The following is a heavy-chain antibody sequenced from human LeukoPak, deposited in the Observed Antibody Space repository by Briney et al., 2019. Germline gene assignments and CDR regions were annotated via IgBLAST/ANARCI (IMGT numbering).Heavy chain of an antibody. J-gene: IGHJ4*02. D-gene: IGHD2-2*01. CDR2: IIPIFGTA. CDR3: ARVRGKYCSSTSCYSFDY. V-gene: IGHV1-69*13. CDR1: GGTFSSYA. Sequence: SVKVSCKASGGTFSSYAISWVRQAPGQGLEWMGGIIPIFGTANYAQKFQGRVTITADESMSTAYMELSSLRSEDTAVYYCARVRGKYCSSTSCYSFDYWGQGTLVTVSS.